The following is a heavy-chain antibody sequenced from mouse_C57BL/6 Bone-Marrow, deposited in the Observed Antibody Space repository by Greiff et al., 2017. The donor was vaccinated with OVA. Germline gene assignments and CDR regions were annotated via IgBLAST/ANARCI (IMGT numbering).Heavy chain of an antibody. D-gene: IGHD2-2*01. CDR3: ARGGLRTAYYFDY. CDR2: INPNNGGT. Sequence: LVKPGASVKISCKASGYTFTDYYMNWVKQSHGKSLEWIGDINPNNGGTSYNQKFKGKATLTVDKSSSTAYMELRSLTSEDSAVYYCARGGLRTAYYFDYWGQGTTLTVSS. V-gene: IGHV1-26*01. CDR1: GYTFTDYY. J-gene: IGHJ2*01.